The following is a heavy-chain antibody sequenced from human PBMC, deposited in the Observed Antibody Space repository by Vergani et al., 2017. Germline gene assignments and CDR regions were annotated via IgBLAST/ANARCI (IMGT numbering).Heavy chain of an antibody. CDR1: GGSISSYY. D-gene: IGHD3-10*01. CDR3: ARNYGSGSYYLNWFDP. J-gene: IGHJ5*02. Sequence: QVQLQESGPGLVKPSETLSLTCTVSGGSISSYYWSWIRQPSGKGLEWIGYIYYSGSTNYNPSLKSRVTISVDTSKNQFSLKLSSVTAADTAVYYCARNYGSGSYYLNWFDPWGQGTLVTVSS. CDR2: IYYSGST. V-gene: IGHV4-59*01.